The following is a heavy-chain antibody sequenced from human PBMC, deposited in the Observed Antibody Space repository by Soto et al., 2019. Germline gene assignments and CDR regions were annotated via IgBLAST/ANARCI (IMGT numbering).Heavy chain of an antibody. Sequence: QVQVQQSGPGLVKPSESLSLTGTVCSGPSRSHNWGWIRQPPGRGLEWIGYVYYTGDTSYNPSLKRRVTISADTSTNHISLTLRSVTAADTAVYYCVRQGIDYLHGLVDVWGQGTTASVSS. CDR2: VYYTGDT. CDR3: VRQGIDYLHGLVDV. D-gene: IGHD5-12*01. CDR1: SGPSRSHN. V-gene: IGHV4-59*08. J-gene: IGHJ6*02.